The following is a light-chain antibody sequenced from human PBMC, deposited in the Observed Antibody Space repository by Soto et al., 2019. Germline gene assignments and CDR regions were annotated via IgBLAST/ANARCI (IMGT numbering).Light chain of an antibody. J-gene: IGKJ1*01. CDR3: QQYNNWPPWT. CDR2: GAS. CDR1: QSVSSSN. Sequence: PGERVTLSCRASQSVSSSNLAWYQQKPGQAPRLLIYGASTRATGIPARFSGSGSGTEFTLTISSLQSEDFAVYYCQQYNNWPPWTFGQGTKVDIK. V-gene: IGKV3-15*01.